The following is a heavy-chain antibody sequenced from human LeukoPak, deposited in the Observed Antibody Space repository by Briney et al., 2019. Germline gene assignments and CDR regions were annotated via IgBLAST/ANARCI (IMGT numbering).Heavy chain of an antibody. CDR3: ARGAYYDSSGYIDF. CDR2: VSSNGGST. V-gene: IGHV3-64*02. D-gene: IGHD3-22*01. CDR1: GFTFSLYV. J-gene: IGHJ4*02. Sequence: GGSLRLSCAASGFTFSLYVMHWVRQAPGKGLEYVSAVSSNGGSTYYADSVKGRFTSSRDNSKSTLLLQMGSLRAEDMAVYYCARGAYYDSSGYIDFWGQGTLVTVSS.